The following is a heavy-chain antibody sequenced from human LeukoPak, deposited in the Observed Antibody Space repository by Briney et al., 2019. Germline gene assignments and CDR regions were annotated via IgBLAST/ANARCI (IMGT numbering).Heavy chain of an antibody. Sequence: GRSLRLSCAASGFTFSSYGMHWVRQAPGKGLEWVAVIWYDGSNKYYADSVKGRFTISRDNSKNTLYLQMSSLRAEDTAVYYCARDPGRVPAAMGAFDIWGQGTMVTVSS. CDR3: ARDPGRVPAAMGAFDI. V-gene: IGHV3-33*01. CDR2: IWYDGSNK. CDR1: GFTFSSYG. J-gene: IGHJ3*02. D-gene: IGHD2-2*01.